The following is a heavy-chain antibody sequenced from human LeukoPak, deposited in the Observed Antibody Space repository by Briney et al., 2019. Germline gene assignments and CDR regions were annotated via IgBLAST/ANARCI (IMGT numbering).Heavy chain of an antibody. V-gene: IGHV4-34*01. Sequence: SETLSLTCAVYGGSFSGYYWSWIRQPPGKGLEWIGEINHSGRTNYNPSLKSRVTISVDTSKNQFSMKMSSVTAAHTAVYYCARGLMTTASESWFDPWGQGTLVTVSS. CDR3: ARGLMTTASESWFDP. D-gene: IGHD4-17*01. J-gene: IGHJ5*02. CDR1: GGSFSGYY. CDR2: INHSGRT.